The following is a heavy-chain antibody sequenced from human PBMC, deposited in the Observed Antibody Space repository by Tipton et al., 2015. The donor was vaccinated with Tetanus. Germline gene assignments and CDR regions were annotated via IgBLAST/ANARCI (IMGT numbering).Heavy chain of an antibody. CDR1: GGSISSGGYY. CDR3: ARAPYYTNQRIRFDP. J-gene: IGHJ5*02. D-gene: IGHD4-11*01. Sequence: GLVKPSQTLSLTCTVSGGSISSGGYYWSWIRQRPGKGLEWIGYIFYSGNTNYNPSLKSRVTISVDSSQKHFSLNLTSVTAADTAVYYCARAPYYTNQRIRFDPWGQGTLVTVSS. CDR2: IFYSGNT. V-gene: IGHV4-31*03.